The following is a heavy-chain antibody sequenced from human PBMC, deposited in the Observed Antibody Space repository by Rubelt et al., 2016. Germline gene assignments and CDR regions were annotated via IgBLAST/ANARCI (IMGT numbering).Heavy chain of an antibody. CDR3: ANSFRGDYVHASFYYGMDV. CDR1: GFTFSSNS. D-gene: IGHD4-17*01. V-gene: IGHV3-48*01. Sequence: EVQLVETGGGLVQPGGSLRLSCAASGFTFSSNSMNWVRQAPGKGLAWVSYIGSSSRRIYYADSVKGRFTISRDNSKNALYLQMNGLRAEDTAVYYCANSFRGDYVHASFYYGMDVWGQGTTVTVSS. J-gene: IGHJ6*02. CDR2: IGSSSRRI.